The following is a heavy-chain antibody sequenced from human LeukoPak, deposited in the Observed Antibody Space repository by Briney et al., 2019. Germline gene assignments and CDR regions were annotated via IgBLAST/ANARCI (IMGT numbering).Heavy chain of an antibody. CDR3: ARAGRSSGWPNFEY. J-gene: IGHJ4*02. CDR1: GFTVSSNY. V-gene: IGHV3-53*01. Sequence: GGSLRLSCAASGFTVSSNYMSWVRQAPGKGLEWVSVIYSGGSTYYADSVKGRFTISRDNSKNTLYFQMNSLRPEDTAVYYCARAGRSSGWPNFEYWGQGTLVTVSS. D-gene: IGHD6-19*01. CDR2: IYSGGST.